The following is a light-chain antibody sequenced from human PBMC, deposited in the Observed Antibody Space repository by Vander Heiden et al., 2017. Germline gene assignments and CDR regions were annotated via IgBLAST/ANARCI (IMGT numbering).Light chain of an antibody. CDR3: QSYDSSLSGSGV. J-gene: IGLJ1*01. CDR2: GNS. Sequence: QSVLPPPPSVSGPPGQRVTISCPGSSSNIGAGSDVHWYQQLPGTAPNPLIYGNSNRPSGVPDRFSGSKSGTSASLAITGLQAEDEADYYCQSYDSSLSGSGVFGTGTKVTVL. V-gene: IGLV1-40*01. CDR1: SSNIGAGSD.